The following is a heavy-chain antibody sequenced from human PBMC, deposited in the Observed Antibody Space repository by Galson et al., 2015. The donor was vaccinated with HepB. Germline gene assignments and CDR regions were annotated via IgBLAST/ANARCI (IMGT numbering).Heavy chain of an antibody. CDR2: IYHSGST. Sequence: LSLTCAVSGGSISSGGYSWSWIRQPPGKGLEWIGYIYHSGSTYYNPSLKSRVTISVDRSKNQFSLKLSSVTAADTAVYYCASGKYYYGTFDYWGQGTLVTVSS. D-gene: IGHD3-10*01. J-gene: IGHJ4*02. CDR3: ASGKYYYGTFDY. CDR1: GGSISSGGYS. V-gene: IGHV4-30-2*01.